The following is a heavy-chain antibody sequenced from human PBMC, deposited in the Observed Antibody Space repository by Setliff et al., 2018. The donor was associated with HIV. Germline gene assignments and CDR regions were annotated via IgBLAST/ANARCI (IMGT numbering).Heavy chain of an antibody. CDR3: ARVGSSSWSVDFDY. J-gene: IGHJ4*02. CDR1: GYSISGGYY. Sequence: SETLSLTCTVSGYSISGGYYWGWIRQPPGKGLEWIGSICHSGSTYYNPSLKSRVTMSVDTSKNQFSLTLSSVTAADTAVYYCARVGSSSWSVDFDYWGQGTLVTVS. CDR2: ICHSGST. D-gene: IGHD6-13*01. V-gene: IGHV4-38-2*02.